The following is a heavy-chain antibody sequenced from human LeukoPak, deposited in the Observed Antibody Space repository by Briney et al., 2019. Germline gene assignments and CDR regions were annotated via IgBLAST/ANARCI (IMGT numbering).Heavy chain of an antibody. CDR3: ARTRGTDAFDI. D-gene: IGHD3-16*01. CDR1: GGSMSPYY. V-gene: IGHV4-4*09. J-gene: IGHJ3*02. CDR2: TFTSGGT. Sequence: SETLSLTCTVSGGSMSPYYWSWIRQTPGKGLEWIGYTFTSGGTNYNPSLKSRVTISVDTSKNQFSLKLSSVTAADTAVYYCARTRGTDAFDIWGQGTMVTVSS.